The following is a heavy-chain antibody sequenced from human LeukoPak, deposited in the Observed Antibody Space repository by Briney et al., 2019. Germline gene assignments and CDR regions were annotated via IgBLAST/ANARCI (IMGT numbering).Heavy chain of an antibody. Sequence: GGPLRLSCAASGFTFSSYWMSWVRQAPGKGLEWVANIKQDGSEKYYVDSVKGRFTISRDNAKNSLYLQMTSLRAEDTAVYYCTRSTTVVTPKANDYWGQGTLVTVSS. J-gene: IGHJ4*02. D-gene: IGHD4-23*01. CDR3: TRSTTVVTPKANDY. V-gene: IGHV3-7*01. CDR1: GFTFSSYW. CDR2: IKQDGSEK.